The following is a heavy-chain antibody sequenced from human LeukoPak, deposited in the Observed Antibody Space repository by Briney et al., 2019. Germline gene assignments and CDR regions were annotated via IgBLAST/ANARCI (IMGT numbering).Heavy chain of an antibody. CDR2: IYTSGST. D-gene: IGHD3-9*01. CDR3: ARDRLYYDILTGYQSEGFFDY. J-gene: IGHJ4*02. CDR1: GGSISSYY. Sequence: SETLSLTCTVSGGSISSYYWSWIRQPAGKGLEWVGRIYTSGSTNYNPSLKSRVTLSVDTSKNQFSLKLSSVTAADTAVYYCARDRLYYDILTGYQSEGFFDYWGQGTLVTVSS. V-gene: IGHV4-4*07.